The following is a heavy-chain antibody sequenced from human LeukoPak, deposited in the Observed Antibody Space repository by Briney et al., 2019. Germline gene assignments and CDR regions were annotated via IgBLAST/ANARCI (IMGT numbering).Heavy chain of an antibody. Sequence: GGSLRLSCAASAFTFSTYWMSWVRQAPGKGLEWVANIKEDGSEINYVDSVKGRFTISRDNAKNSLYLQMNSLRVEDTAVYYCARDRGYSCFDYWGQGTLVTVSS. V-gene: IGHV3-7*01. CDR1: AFTFSTYW. J-gene: IGHJ4*02. CDR2: IKEDGSEI. D-gene: IGHD3-22*01. CDR3: ARDRGYSCFDY.